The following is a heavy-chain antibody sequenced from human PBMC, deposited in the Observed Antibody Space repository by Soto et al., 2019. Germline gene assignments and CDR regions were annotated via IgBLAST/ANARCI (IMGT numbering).Heavy chain of an antibody. V-gene: IGHV3-74*01. CDR3: ATAEVDY. CDR1: GFAFSNSW. Sequence: PGGSLRLSCAASGFAFSNSWMHWVRQPPGKGPEWVSRMTSDGRTIQYADSVKGRFTASRDNAKNTLYLQMDSLRAEDTAMYYCATAEVDYWGPGTLVTVSS. J-gene: IGHJ4*02. CDR2: MTSDGRTI.